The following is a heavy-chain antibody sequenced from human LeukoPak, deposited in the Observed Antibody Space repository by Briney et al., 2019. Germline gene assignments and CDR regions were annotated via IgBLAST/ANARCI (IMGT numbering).Heavy chain of an antibody. CDR1: GFTFGDYS. CDR2: IYSGGTT. Sequence: QPGRSLRLSCTASGFTFGDYSMNWVRQAPGKGLEWVSVIYSGGTTYYADSVKGRFTISRDNSKNTLYLQMNSLRAEDTAVYYCAREWKFDIWGQGTMVTVSS. CDR3: AREWKFDI. V-gene: IGHV3-53*01. J-gene: IGHJ3*02. D-gene: IGHD1-1*01.